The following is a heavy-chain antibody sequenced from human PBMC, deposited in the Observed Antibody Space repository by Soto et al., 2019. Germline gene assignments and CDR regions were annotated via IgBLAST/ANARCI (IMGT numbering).Heavy chain of an antibody. CDR1: GGSISSGGYY. V-gene: IGHV4-31*03. CDR2: IYYSGST. CDR3: ARVLGYCSGGSCAQNWFDP. J-gene: IGHJ5*02. D-gene: IGHD2-15*01. Sequence: SETLSLTCTVSGGSISSGGYYWSWIRQHPGKGLEWIGYIYYSGSTYYNPSLKSRVTISVDTSKNQFSLKQSSVTAADTAVYYCARVLGYCSGGSCAQNWFDPWGQGTLVTVSS.